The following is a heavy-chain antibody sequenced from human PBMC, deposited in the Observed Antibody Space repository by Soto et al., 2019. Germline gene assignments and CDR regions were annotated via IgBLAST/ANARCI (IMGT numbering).Heavy chain of an antibody. CDR3: ARGRYGDY. CDR2: ISAHNGNT. Sequence: QVHLVQSGAEVKKPGASVKVSCKGSGYAFTTYGITWVRQAPGQGLEWMGWISAHNGNTNYAQKLQGRVTVTRDTSTSTAYMERRSRSSDDTAVYYCARGRYGDYWGQGALVTVSS. J-gene: IGHJ4*02. CDR1: GYAFTTYG. V-gene: IGHV1-18*01. D-gene: IGHD1-1*01.